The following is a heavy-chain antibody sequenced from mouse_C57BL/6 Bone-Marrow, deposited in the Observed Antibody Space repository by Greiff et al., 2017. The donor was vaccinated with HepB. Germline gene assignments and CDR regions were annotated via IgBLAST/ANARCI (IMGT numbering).Heavy chain of an antibody. D-gene: IGHD4-1*01. V-gene: IGHV1-9*01. J-gene: IGHJ3*01. CDR1: GYTFTGYW. CDR2: ILPGSGST. Sequence: VKLQESGAELMKPGASVKLSCKATGYTFTGYWIEWVKQRPGHGLEWIGEILPGSGSTNYNEKFKGKATFTADTSSNTAYMQLSSLTTEDSVIYYCARCGAANWAFAYWGQGTLVTVSA. CDR3: ARCGAANWAFAY.